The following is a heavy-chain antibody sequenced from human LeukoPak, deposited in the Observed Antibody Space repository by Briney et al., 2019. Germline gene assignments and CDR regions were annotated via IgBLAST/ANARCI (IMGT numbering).Heavy chain of an antibody. CDR1: GFXFSSHN. J-gene: IGHJ4*02. CDR2: ISSSSRTI. V-gene: IGHV3-48*02. CDR3: ARAQGFDY. Sequence: GRSLRLSCAASGFXFSSHNMNWVRQAPGKGLEWVSYISSSSRTIYYADSVKGRFTISRDNAKNTLYLQMNSLRDEDTAVYYCARAQGFDYWGQGTLVTVSS.